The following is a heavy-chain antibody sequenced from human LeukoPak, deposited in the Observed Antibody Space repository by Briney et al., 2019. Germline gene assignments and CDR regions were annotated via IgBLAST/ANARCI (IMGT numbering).Heavy chain of an antibody. V-gene: IGHV1-46*01. CDR3: ASLVGWSGYYSDAFDI. CDR1: GYTFTSYY. J-gene: IGHJ3*02. D-gene: IGHD3-3*01. CDR2: INPSGGST. Sequence: ASVKVSCKASGYTFTSYYMHLVRQAPGQGLEWMGIINPSGGSTSYAQKFQGRVTMTRDTSTSTVYMELSSLRSEDTAVYHCASLVGWSGYYSDAFDIWGQGTMVTVSS.